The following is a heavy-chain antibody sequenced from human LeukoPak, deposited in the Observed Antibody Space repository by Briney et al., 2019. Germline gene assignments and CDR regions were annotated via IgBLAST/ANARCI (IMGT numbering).Heavy chain of an antibody. CDR3: AKDQPVQIGLFDY. V-gene: IGHV3-23*01. CDR1: GFIFSNYA. Sequence: GGSLRLSCAASGFIFSNYAMPWVRQAPVKGLEWVSVIIDSGHSTYYADYVKGRFTISRDNSQNTLYLQINSLSAEDTAVYYCAKDQPVQIGLFDYWGQGPLVTVSS. J-gene: IGHJ4*02. D-gene: IGHD2-8*01. CDR2: IIDSGHST.